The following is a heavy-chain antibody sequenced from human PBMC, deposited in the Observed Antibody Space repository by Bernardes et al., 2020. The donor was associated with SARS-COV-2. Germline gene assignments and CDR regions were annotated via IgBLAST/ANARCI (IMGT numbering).Heavy chain of an antibody. J-gene: IGHJ4*02. D-gene: IGHD2-2*02. CDR1: GFTFSAHT. Sequence: GSLRLSCAASGFTFSAHTMDWVRQAPGKGLEWVGRITDKSENYTTHTAASVRGRFTISRDDSKNSLYLQMNSLKNEDTAVYYCTRDTYTGIDYWGQGTLVTVS. CDR2: ITDKSENYTT. V-gene: IGHV3-72*01. CDR3: TRDTYTGIDY.